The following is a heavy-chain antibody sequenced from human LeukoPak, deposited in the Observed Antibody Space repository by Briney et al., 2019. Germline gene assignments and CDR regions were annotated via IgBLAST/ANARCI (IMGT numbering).Heavy chain of an antibody. CDR1: GFTFDDYA. Sequence: PGRSLRLSCAASGFTFDDYAMHWVRQAPGKGLEWVSGISWNSGSIGYADSVKGRFTISRDNAKNSLYLQMNSLRAEDTAVYYCARGGGSAYDYWGQGTLVTVSS. CDR2: ISWNSGSI. D-gene: IGHD3-10*01. V-gene: IGHV3-9*01. J-gene: IGHJ4*02. CDR3: ARGGGSAYDY.